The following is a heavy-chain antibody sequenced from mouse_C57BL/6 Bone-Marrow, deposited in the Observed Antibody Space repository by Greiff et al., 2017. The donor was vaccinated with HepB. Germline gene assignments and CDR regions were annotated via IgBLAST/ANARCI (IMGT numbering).Heavy chain of an antibody. CDR2: IDPNSGGT. Sequence: QVQLQQSGAELVKPGASVKLSCKASGYTFTSYWMHWVKQRPGRGLEWIGRIDPNSGGTKYNEKFKSKATLTVDKPSSTAYMQLSSLTSEDSAVYYCVLGTVANQAWFAYWGQGTLVTVSA. CDR3: VLGTVANQAWFAY. V-gene: IGHV1-72*01. D-gene: IGHD1-1*01. CDR1: GYTFTSYW. J-gene: IGHJ3*01.